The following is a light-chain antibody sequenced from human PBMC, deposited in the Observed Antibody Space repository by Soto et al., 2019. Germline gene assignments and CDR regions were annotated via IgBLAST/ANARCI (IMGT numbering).Light chain of an antibody. CDR1: QGISSY. CDR2: KTS. CDR3: QQLDSYPFT. Sequence: IQLTQSPSSLSASVGDRVTITCRASQGISSYLAWYQQKPGRAPNLLIYKTSILQSGVPSRFSGSGSGTDFTLTISSLQPEDFATYYCQQLDSYPFTFGPGTKVYIK. V-gene: IGKV1-9*01. J-gene: IGKJ3*01.